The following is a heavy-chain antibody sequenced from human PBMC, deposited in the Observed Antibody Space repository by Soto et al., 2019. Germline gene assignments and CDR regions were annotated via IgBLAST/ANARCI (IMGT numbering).Heavy chain of an antibody. CDR1: GFSFSDYY. D-gene: IGHD3-16*02. CDR2: ISSSDSST. CDR3: ARLSWGYYYAMDV. V-gene: IGHV3-11*01. J-gene: IGHJ6*02. Sequence: QVQLVESGGGLVKPGRSLRLSCAASGFSFSDYYMTWIRQAPGKGLEWVSYISSSDSSTYYAASVKGRFTISGDSARNSVYLQMNSLRADDTAVYYCARLSWGYYYAMDVWGQGTTVTVSS.